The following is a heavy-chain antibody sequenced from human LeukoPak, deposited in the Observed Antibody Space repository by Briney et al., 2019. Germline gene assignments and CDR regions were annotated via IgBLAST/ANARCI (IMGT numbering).Heavy chain of an antibody. CDR1: GYTFTSYA. Sequence: ASVKVSCKASGYTFTSYAMHWVRQAPGQRLERMGRINAGNGNTKYSQKFQGRVTITRDTSASAAYMELSSLRSEDTAVYYCARRSAVAATPLFFDYWGQGTLVTVSS. V-gene: IGHV1-3*01. D-gene: IGHD6-19*01. CDR2: INAGNGNT. CDR3: ARRSAVAATPLFFDY. J-gene: IGHJ4*02.